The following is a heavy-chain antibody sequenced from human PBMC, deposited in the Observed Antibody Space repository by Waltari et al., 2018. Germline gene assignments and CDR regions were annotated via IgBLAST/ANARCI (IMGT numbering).Heavy chain of an antibody. J-gene: IGHJ6*03. CDR2: IYYSGST. CDR1: GGSISSYY. CDR3: ARDRHYDFWSGYSIYYMDV. Sequence: QVQLQESGPGLVKPSETLSLTCTVSGGSISSYYWSWIRQPPGKGLEWIGYIYYSGSTNNNPSLKSRVTISVDTSKNQFSLKLSSVTAADTAVYYCARDRHYDFWSGYSIYYMDVWGKGTTVTVSS. V-gene: IGHV4-59*01. D-gene: IGHD3-3*01.